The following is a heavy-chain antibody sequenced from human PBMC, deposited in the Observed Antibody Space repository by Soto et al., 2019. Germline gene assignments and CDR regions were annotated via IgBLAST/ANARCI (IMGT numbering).Heavy chain of an antibody. J-gene: IGHJ4*02. V-gene: IGHV1-69*06. Sequence: SVKVSCKASGGTFSSYAISWVRQAPGQGLEWMGGIIPIFGTANYAQKFQGRVTITADKSTSTAYMELSSLRSDDTAVYYCATPTPLRGAMITNINFDFWGQGTPVTVSS. CDR2: IIPIFGTA. D-gene: IGHD3-10*01. CDR3: ATPTPLRGAMITNINFDF. CDR1: GGTFSSYA.